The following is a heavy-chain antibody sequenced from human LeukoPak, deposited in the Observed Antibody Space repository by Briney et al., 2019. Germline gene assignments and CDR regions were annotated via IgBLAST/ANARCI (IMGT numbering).Heavy chain of an antibody. CDR3: ARDKYSFGEFDY. V-gene: IGHV3-23*01. CDR2: LSGSGGNT. D-gene: IGHD3-10*01. J-gene: IGHJ4*02. CDR1: GFSFSTYG. Sequence: GRSLRLSCAASGFSFSTYGMHWVRQAPGKGLEWVSTLSGSGGNTYYADSVKGRFTFSRDTSKNMLYLQMNSLRAEDTAVYFCARDKYSFGEFDYWGQGTLVTVSS.